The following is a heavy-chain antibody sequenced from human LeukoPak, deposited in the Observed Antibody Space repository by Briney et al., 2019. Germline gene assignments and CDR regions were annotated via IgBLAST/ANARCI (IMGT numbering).Heavy chain of an antibody. CDR2: ISYVGSNK. D-gene: IGHD1-26*01. CDR3: ARDHGSYYYFDY. CDR1: GFTFSSYA. V-gene: IGHV3-30-3*01. Sequence: PGRSLRLSCAASGFTFSSYAMHWVRQAPGKGLEWVAVISYVGSNKYYADSVKGRFTISRDNSKNTLYLQMNSLRAEDTAVYYCARDHGSYYYFDYWGQGTLVTVSS. J-gene: IGHJ4*02.